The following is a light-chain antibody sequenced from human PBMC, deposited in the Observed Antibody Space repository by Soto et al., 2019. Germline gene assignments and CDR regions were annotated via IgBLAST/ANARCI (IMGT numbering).Light chain of an antibody. Sequence: QITQSPSSVSASVGDRVTVTCRASQNISSWLAWYQQTPGKAPNLLIYGASTLQRGVPSRFSGSGSGTEFTLTISSLQPEDFATYFCQQGNSFPFTVGPGTKVDIK. CDR2: GAS. CDR1: QNISSW. J-gene: IGKJ3*01. CDR3: QQGNSFPFT. V-gene: IGKV1-12*01.